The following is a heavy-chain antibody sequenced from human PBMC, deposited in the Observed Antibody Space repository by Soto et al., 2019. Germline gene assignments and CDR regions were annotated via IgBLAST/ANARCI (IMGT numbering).Heavy chain of an antibody. J-gene: IGHJ6*02. Sequence: ASVKVSCKASGYTFTNYHMHGVRQAPGQGFEWMGMINPNGGGTSYAQKFQGRVTMTRDTSTSTVHVELSSLTSEDTAVYYCARDNMHYYSPSEGYFYYGMDVWGQGTTVTVSS. D-gene: IGHD3-10*01. V-gene: IGHV1-46*01. CDR2: INPNGGGT. CDR3: ARDNMHYYSPSEGYFYYGMDV. CDR1: GYTFTNYH.